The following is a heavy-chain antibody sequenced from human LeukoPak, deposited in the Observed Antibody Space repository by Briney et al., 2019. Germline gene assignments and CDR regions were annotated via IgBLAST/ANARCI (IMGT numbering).Heavy chain of an antibody. CDR1: GGAIGSYY. V-gene: IGHV4-59*01. CDR3: ACLTTADAFDI. J-gene: IGHJ3*02. Sequence: SETLSLTCTVSGGAIGSYYWSWIRQPPGKGLEWIGYIYDSGSTNYNPSLKSRVTISVDTSKNQFSKKLSSVTAADTAVYYCACLTTADAFDIWGQGTMVTVSS. CDR2: IYDSGST. D-gene: IGHD3-22*01.